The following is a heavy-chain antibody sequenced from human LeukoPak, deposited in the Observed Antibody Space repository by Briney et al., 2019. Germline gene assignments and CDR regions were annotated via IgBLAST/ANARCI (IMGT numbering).Heavy chain of an antibody. CDR1: GFTFSSYS. Sequence: PGGSLRLSCAASGFTFSSYSMNWVRQAPGKGLEWVSSVRGSGTNAIYADSVKGRFTISRDNAKNTLYLQMNGLRAEDTAVYYCARAPVVVPAAIDYWGQGTLVTVSS. D-gene: IGHD2-2*02. CDR2: VRGSGTNA. V-gene: IGHV3-74*01. CDR3: ARAPVVVPAAIDY. J-gene: IGHJ4*02.